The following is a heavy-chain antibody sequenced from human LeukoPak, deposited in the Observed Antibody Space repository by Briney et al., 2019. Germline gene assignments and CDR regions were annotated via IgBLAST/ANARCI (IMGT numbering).Heavy chain of an antibody. J-gene: IGHJ4*02. CDR3: ASWLSLDY. Sequence: GGSLILSCAASGFTVSSSYMSWVRQAPGKGLEWVSVIYSGGSTYYADSVKGRFTISRDNSKNTLYLQMNSLRAEDTAVYYCASWLSLDYWGQGTLVTVSS. CDR2: IYSGGST. D-gene: IGHD5-12*01. CDR1: GFTVSSSY. V-gene: IGHV3-66*01.